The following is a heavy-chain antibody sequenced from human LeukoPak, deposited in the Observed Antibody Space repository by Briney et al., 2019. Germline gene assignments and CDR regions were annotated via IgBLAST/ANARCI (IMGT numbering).Heavy chain of an antibody. Sequence: PGGSLRLSCAASGFTFSSYSMNWVRQAPGKGLEWVSSISSSSSYIYYADSVKGRFTISRDNAKNSLFLQMNSLRAEDTAVYYCARHPIAAAGTNFDYWGQGTLVTVSS. V-gene: IGHV3-21*04. J-gene: IGHJ4*02. CDR3: ARHPIAAAGTNFDY. CDR1: GFTFSSYS. CDR2: ISSSSSYI. D-gene: IGHD6-13*01.